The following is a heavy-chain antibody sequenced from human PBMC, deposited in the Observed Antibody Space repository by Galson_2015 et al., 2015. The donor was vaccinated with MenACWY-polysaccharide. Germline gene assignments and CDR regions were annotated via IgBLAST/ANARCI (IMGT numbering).Heavy chain of an antibody. Sequence: TLSLTCSVSGGSISSAGYHWTWIRQHPVKGLEWIGYIFNSGGTNSNPSLRSRVSVSADTSNNQFSLQLTSVTAADTAVYCCAGIPSTMTSFGWFGPWGQGMLVTVSS. D-gene: IGHD4-17*01. CDR3: AGIPSTMTSFGWFGP. CDR2: IFNSGGT. V-gene: IGHV4-31*03. CDR1: GGSISSAGYH. J-gene: IGHJ5*02.